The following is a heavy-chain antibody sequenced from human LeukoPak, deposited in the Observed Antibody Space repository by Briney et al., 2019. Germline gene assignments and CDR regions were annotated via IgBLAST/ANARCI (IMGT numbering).Heavy chain of an antibody. CDR3: AREGPHYYDSSGSLR. J-gene: IGHJ4*02. CDR2: IYTSGST. CDR1: GGSISSYY. Sequence: SETLSLTCTVSGGSISSYYWSWIRQPAGKGLEWIGRIYTSGSTNYNPSLKSRVTISVDTSKNQFSLKLSSVTAADTAVYYCAREGPHYYDSSGSLRWGQGTLVTVSS. V-gene: IGHV4-4*07. D-gene: IGHD3-22*01.